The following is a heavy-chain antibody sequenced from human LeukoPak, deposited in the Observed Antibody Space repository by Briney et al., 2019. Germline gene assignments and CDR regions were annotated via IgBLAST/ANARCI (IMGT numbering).Heavy chain of an antibody. V-gene: IGHV3-49*04. CDR3: TRDQTPYY. CDR2: IRSQIYGGTP. J-gene: IGHJ4*02. Sequence: AGGPLRLSCTGSGFTFGDYAMTWVRQAPGKGLEWVGFIRSQIYGGTPEYAASVKGRFTISRDDSEGVAYLQMNSLKTEDTAVYYCTRDQTPYYWGQGTLVTVSS. CDR1: GFTFGDYA.